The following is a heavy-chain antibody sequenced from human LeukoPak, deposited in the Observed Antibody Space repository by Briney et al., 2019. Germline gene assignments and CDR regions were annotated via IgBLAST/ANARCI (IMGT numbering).Heavy chain of an antibody. CDR1: GAPINSHY. D-gene: IGHD2-15*01. CDR2: IYISGST. V-gene: IGHV4-4*07. Sequence: SETLSLTCTVSGAPINSHYWGWIRQPAGKGLEWIGRIYISGSTNYNSSLQSRVTMSVDTSQNQFSLKLTFVTAADTAVYYCARALNPLPGTYYFDYWGQGTLVTVSS. CDR3: ARALNPLPGTYYFDY. J-gene: IGHJ4*02.